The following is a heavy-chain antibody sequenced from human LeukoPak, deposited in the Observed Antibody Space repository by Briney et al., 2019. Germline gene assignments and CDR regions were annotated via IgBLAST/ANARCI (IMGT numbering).Heavy chain of an antibody. J-gene: IGHJ5*02. CDR2: ISGSGGST. D-gene: IGHD7-27*01. CDR1: GFTVSTNY. CDR3: AKGDLGPFDP. Sequence: PGGSLRLSCAASGFTVSTNYVTWVRQAPGKGLEWVSAISGSGGSTYYADSVKGRFTISRDNSKNTLYLQMNSLRAEDTAVYYCAKGDLGPFDPWGQGTLVTVSS. V-gene: IGHV3-23*01.